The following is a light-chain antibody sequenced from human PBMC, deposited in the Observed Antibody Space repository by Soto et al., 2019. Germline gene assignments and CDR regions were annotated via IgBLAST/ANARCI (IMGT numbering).Light chain of an antibody. CDR1: QNIRSS. J-gene: IGKJ1*01. CDR3: HQYGSSPWT. CDR2: GAS. Sequence: EVVMTQSPASLSASPGERVTLSCRASQNIRSSLAWSQQKPGQAPRLLIYGASSRATGIPDRFSGSGSGTDFTLTISRLEPEDFAVYFCHQYGSSPWTFGQGTKVDIK. V-gene: IGKV3-20*01.